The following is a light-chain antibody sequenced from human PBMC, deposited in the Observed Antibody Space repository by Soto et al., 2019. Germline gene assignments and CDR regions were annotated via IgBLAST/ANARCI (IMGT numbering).Light chain of an antibody. CDR3: QQHLISPFT. Sequence: EVVLVQSPGTLSLSPGERATLSCRASQSVSSTYLAWYQQKPGQAPRLLIYGASSRAAGIPDRFSGSGSGTDFTLTISGLEPEDFAVYYCQQHLISPFTFGPGTNLEIK. J-gene: IGKJ2*01. V-gene: IGKV3-20*01. CDR1: QSVSSTY. CDR2: GAS.